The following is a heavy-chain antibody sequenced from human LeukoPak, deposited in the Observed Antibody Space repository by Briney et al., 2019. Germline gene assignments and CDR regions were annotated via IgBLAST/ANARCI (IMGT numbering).Heavy chain of an antibody. J-gene: IGHJ4*02. CDR3: AREGESMVRGLDY. CDR2: ISYDGSNK. CDR1: GFTFSSYA. D-gene: IGHD3-10*01. Sequence: PGGSLRLSCAASGFTFSSYAMHWVRQAPGKGLEWVAVISYDGSNKYYADSVKGRFTISRDNSKNTLYLQMNSLRAEDTAVYYCAREGESMVRGLDYWGQGTLVTVSS. V-gene: IGHV3-30-3*01.